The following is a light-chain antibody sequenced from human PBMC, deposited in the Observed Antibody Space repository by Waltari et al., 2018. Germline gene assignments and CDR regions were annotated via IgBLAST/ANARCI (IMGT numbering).Light chain of an antibody. Sequence: QAVVTQEPSLTVSPGGTVTLTSGSSTGPVTTDPFPYSFQQKPGQAPRALIYDGTNRQSWTPARFSGSLVGGKAALTLSGAQPEDETVYYCLLSYAGARVFGGGTKLTVL. J-gene: IGLJ3*02. CDR3: LLSYAGARV. CDR2: DGT. V-gene: IGLV7-46*01. CDR1: TGPVTTDPF.